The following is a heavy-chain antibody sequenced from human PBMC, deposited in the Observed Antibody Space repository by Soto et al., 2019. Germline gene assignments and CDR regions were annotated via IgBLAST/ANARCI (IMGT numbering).Heavy chain of an antibody. J-gene: IGHJ6*02. CDR3: TRGLTRLRPYYYYAMDL. CDR2: IGTAFDT. D-gene: IGHD4-17*01. Sequence: GGSLRLSCAASGFTFSSYDMHWVRQATGKGLEWVSAIGTAFDTYYPGSVKGRFTISRDNVKNSLYLQMNSLRAEDTAVYYCTRGLTRLRPYYYYAMDLWGQGATVTVSS. V-gene: IGHV3-13*01. CDR1: GFTFSSYD.